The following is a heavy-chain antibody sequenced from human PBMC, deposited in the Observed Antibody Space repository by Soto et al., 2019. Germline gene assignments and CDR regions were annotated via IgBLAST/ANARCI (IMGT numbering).Heavy chain of an antibody. CDR2: INLSDGST. CDR3: ALNAFDF. CDR1: GYPSTGSF. V-gene: IGHV1-46*01. J-gene: IGHJ3*01. Sequence: QVRLVQSGAEVKKPGPPLNLPAKTPGYPSTGSFFHWVRQAPEQGLEWVTIINLSDGSTSTTQKFQGRVTVTRDMSTSTVYMDLSSLRSEDTAVYYCALNAFDFWGQGTLVTVSS.